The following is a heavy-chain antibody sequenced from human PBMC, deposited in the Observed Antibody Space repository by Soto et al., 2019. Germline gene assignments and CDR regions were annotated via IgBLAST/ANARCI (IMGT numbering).Heavy chain of an antibody. CDR2: IYNSATT. V-gene: IGHV4-31*03. CDR1: GGSISTGGYY. Sequence: QVQLQESGPGLVKPSQTLSLTCTVSGGSISTGGYYWSWIRQHPGKGLEWMVYIYNSATTYYNPSLESRVTTSVDTSKNQFSLKLGSVTVADTAVYYCARDPAPWGPGAVVTVSS. J-gene: IGHJ5*02. CDR3: ARDPAP.